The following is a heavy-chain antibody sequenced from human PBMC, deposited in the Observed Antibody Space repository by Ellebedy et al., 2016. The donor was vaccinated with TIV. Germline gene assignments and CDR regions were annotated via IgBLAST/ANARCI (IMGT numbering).Heavy chain of an antibody. CDR1: GFSFSHYG. CDR3: ARYYGSYCDY. Sequence: GESLKISCAASGFSFSHYGMNWVRQTPEKGLEWVSYISSSSSISYADSVKGRFTISRENAKNSLYLQMTSLRAEDTAVYYCARYYGSYCDYWGQGALVTVSS. V-gene: IGHV3-48*01. J-gene: IGHJ4*02. D-gene: IGHD3-16*01. CDR2: ISSSSSI.